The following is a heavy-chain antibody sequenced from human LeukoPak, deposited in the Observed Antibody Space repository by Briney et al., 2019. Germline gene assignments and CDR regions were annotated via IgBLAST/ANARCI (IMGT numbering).Heavy chain of an antibody. CDR3: ARQVWYRGKLVDY. D-gene: IGHD1-26*01. Sequence: GESLKISCKGSGYSFTTYWINWVRQMPGKGLEWMARIDPSDSYTNYSPSFQGHVTISADKSISTAYLQWSSLKASDTAMYYCARQVWYRGKLVDYWGQGTLVTVAS. J-gene: IGHJ4*02. V-gene: IGHV5-10-1*01. CDR2: IDPSDSYT. CDR1: GYSFTTYW.